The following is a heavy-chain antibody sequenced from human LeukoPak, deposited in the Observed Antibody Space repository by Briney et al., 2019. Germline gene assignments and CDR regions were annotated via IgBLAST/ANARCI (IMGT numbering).Heavy chain of an antibody. CDR3: AKGGSSSRPGYMDV. CDR2: IDLSGSTL. J-gene: IGHJ6*03. D-gene: IGHD6-6*01. CDR1: GFTFSSYT. Sequence: GGSLRLSCAASGFTFSSYTMNWVRQAPGKGLEWVSYIDLSGSTLYYVDSVKGRFTISRDNSKNSLYLQMNSLRAEDTAVYYCAKGGSSSRPGYMDVWGKGTTVTVSS. V-gene: IGHV3-48*04.